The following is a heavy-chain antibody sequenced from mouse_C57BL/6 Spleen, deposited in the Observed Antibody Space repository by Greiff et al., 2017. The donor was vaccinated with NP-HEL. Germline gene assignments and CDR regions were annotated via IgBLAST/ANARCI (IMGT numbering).Heavy chain of an antibody. CDR3: ARSNWDGWFAY. J-gene: IGHJ3*01. CDR1: GFTFSDYG. Sequence: EVKLMESGGGLVKPGGSLKLSCAASGFTFSDYGMHWVRQAPEKGLEWVAYISSGSSTIYYADTVKGRFTISRDNAKNTLFLQMTSLRSEDTAMYYCARSNWDGWFAYWGQGTLVTVSA. V-gene: IGHV5-17*01. D-gene: IGHD4-1*01. CDR2: ISSGSSTI.